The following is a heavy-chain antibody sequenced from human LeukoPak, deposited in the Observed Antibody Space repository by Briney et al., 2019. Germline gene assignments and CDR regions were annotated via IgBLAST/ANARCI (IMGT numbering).Heavy chain of an antibody. Sequence: KASETLSLTCTVSGGSISSYYWSWIRQPPGKGLEWIGYIYYSGSTNYNPSLKSRVTISVDTSKNQFSLKLSSVTAADTAVYYCARVPVRTGCSGGSCYAYYFDYWGQGTLVTVSS. CDR3: ARVPVRTGCSGGSCYAYYFDY. CDR1: GGSISSYY. V-gene: IGHV4-59*01. D-gene: IGHD2-15*01. CDR2: IYYSGST. J-gene: IGHJ4*02.